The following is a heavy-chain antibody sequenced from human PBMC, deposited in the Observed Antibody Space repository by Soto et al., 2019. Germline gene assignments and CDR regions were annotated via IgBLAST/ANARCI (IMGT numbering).Heavy chain of an antibody. Sequence: GESLKISCAASGFTFSSYAMSWVRQAPGKGLEWVSAISGSGGSTYYADSVKGRFTISRDNSKNTLYLQMNSLRAEDTAVYYCAKASVGIVGADCVCDYWGQGTLVTVSS. CDR3: AKASVGIVGADCVCDY. V-gene: IGHV3-23*01. J-gene: IGHJ4*02. D-gene: IGHD1-26*01. CDR2: ISGSGGST. CDR1: GFTFSSYA.